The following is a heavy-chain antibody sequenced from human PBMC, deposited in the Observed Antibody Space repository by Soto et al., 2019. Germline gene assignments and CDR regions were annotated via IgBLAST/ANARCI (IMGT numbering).Heavy chain of an antibody. CDR3: ACGRSGVEGP. CDR2: IYYSGST. CDR1: GGSISSGGYY. V-gene: IGHV4-31*03. Sequence: QVQLQESGPGLVKPSQTLSLTCTVSGGSISSGGYYWSWIRQHPGKGLEWIGYIYYSGSTYYNPSPNGRVTLSVDTSKYQCPLKLSSVTGAYTAVYYCACGRSGVEGPWGQGTLVTVSS. J-gene: IGHJ5*02. D-gene: IGHD3-10*01.